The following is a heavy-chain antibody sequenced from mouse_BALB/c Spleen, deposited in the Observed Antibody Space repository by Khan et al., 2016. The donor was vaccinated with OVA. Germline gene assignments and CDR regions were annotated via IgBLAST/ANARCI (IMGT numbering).Heavy chain of an antibody. CDR3: TRLAYYYNSEGFAY. CDR2: ISSGGSYT. CDR1: GFTFSTYG. V-gene: IGHV5-6*01. D-gene: IGHD1-1*02. Sequence: EVELVESGGDLVKPGGSLKLSCAASGFTFSTYGMSWVRQTPDKRLEWVATISSGGSYTYYVESVKGRFTISRDNAKSTLYLQMSSLKSEDTAMYYCTRLAYYYNSEGFAYWGQGTLVTVSA. J-gene: IGHJ3*01.